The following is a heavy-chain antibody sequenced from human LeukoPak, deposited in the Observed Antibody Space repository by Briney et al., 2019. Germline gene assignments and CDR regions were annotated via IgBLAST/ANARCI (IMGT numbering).Heavy chain of an antibody. V-gene: IGHV4-4*02. CDR2: IYHSGST. CDR1: GGSVGSSNW. CDR3: ARRLGYSGYDPFDY. D-gene: IGHD5-12*01. J-gene: IGHJ4*02. Sequence: SGTLSLTCALAGGSVGSSNWGGWVRQPPGKWLEWSGEIYHSGSTNYNPSLKSRVTISVDKSKNQFSLKLSSVTAADTAVYYCARRLGYSGYDPFDYWGQGTLVTVSS.